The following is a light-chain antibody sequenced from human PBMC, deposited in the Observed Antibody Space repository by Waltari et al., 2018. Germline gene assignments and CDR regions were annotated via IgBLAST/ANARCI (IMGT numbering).Light chain of an antibody. J-gene: IGLJ2*01. CDR3: SAYTSRGTLK. Sequence: QSALTQPASVSGSPGQSITISCTGTSADIGAYSYLTWYHQRPGKVPKLIIYDLTERPSGVSNRFSGSKSGSTASLTVSGLQAEDEGLFYCSAYTSRGTLKFGGGTRVTVL. CDR2: DLT. CDR1: SADIGAYSY. V-gene: IGLV2-14*03.